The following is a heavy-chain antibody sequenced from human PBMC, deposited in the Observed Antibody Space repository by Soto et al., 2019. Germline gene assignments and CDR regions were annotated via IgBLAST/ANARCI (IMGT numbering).Heavy chain of an antibody. D-gene: IGHD6-6*01. CDR1: GGSISSGGYY. J-gene: IGHJ6*02. V-gene: IGHV4-31*01. Sequence: QVQLQESGPGLVKPSQTLSLTCTVSGGSISSGGYYWTWIRQHPGKGLEWIGYNYYSGITYYNPSLKSLVTISLDTSKNQFSLKLSSVTAAYTAVYYCARGSSIAGLYYGMDVWGQGTTVTVSS. CDR2: NYYSGIT. CDR3: ARGSSIAGLYYGMDV.